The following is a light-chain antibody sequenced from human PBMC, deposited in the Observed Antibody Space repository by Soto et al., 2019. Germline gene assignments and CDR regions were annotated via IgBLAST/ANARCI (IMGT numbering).Light chain of an antibody. CDR2: DAS. CDR3: QQYNSYS. V-gene: IGKV1-5*01. Sequence: DIQRTQSPSTLSALVGDRVSITCRASQSIGRWLAWYQQKPGKAPKLLIYDASSLESGVPSRFSGSGSGTEFTLTISSLQPDDFATYYCQQYNSYSFGQGTKVDI. CDR1: QSIGRW. J-gene: IGKJ1*01.